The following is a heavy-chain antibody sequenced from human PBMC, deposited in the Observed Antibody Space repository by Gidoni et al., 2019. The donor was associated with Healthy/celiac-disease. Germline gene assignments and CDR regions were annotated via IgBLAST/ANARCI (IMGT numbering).Heavy chain of an antibody. CDR3: ARLAAAGTTRNSLDY. V-gene: IGHV5-51*01. Sequence: EVQLVQSGAEVKKPGESLKISCKGSGYSFTSYWIGWVRHMPGKGLEWMGIIYPGDSDTRYSPSFQGQVTISADKSISTAYLQWSSLKASDTAMYYCARLAAAGTTRNSLDYWGQGTLVTVSS. D-gene: IGHD6-13*01. CDR1: GYSFTSYW. CDR2: IYPGDSDT. J-gene: IGHJ4*02.